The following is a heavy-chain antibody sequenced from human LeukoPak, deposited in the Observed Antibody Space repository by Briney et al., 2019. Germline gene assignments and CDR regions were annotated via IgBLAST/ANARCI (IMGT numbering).Heavy chain of an antibody. J-gene: IGHJ4*02. V-gene: IGHV4-59*01. CDR1: GASISSYY. D-gene: IGHD1-26*01. Sequence: SETLSLTCTVSGASISSYYWSWIRQPPGKGLEWIGYIYYSGSTNYNPSLKSRVTISVDTSKNQFSLKLSSVTAADTAVYYCARGGWELLLFDYWGQGTLVTVSS. CDR2: IYYSGST. CDR3: ARGGWELLLFDY.